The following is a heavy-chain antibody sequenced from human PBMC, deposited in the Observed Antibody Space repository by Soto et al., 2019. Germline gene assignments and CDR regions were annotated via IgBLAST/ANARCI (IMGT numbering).Heavy chain of an antibody. Sequence: VGSLRLYCAASGFTFSSYSMNWVRQAPGKGLEWVSSISSSSSYIYYADSVKGRFTISRDNAKNSLYLQMNSLSAEDTAVYYCASYYDSSGPTRASFDYWGQGTLVTVSS. D-gene: IGHD3-22*01. CDR2: ISSSSSYI. CDR3: ASYYDSSGPTRASFDY. V-gene: IGHV3-21*01. J-gene: IGHJ4*02. CDR1: GFTFSSYS.